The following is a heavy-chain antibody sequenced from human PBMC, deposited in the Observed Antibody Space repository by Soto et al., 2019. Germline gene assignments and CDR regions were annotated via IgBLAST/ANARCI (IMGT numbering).Heavy chain of an antibody. Sequence: EVQLVESGGGLVQPGGSLRLSCAASGFTFSTYWMTWVRQAPGKGLEWVANIKEDGSEKNYVDSVKGRFTISRDNAKNSLYLRINSLRVEDTAVYYCARLRYSDHWGQGTLVTVSS. V-gene: IGHV3-7*01. CDR1: GFTFSTYW. J-gene: IGHJ4*02. CDR2: IKEDGSEK. CDR3: ARLRYSDH.